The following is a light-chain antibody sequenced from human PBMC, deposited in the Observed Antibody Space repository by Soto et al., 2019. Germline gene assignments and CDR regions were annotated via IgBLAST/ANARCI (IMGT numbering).Light chain of an antibody. J-gene: IGLJ2*01. CDR1: SGHSIYA. CDR3: QTLDSGLGI. Sequence: QPVLTQSPSASASLGASVNLTCTLSSGHSIYAVAWHQQQPEKGPRFLMKLNSDGRHTKGDGVPDRFSGSSSGAERYLTISRLQSEDEADYYCQTLDSGLGIFGGGTKLTVL. CDR2: LNSDGRH. V-gene: IGLV4-69*01.